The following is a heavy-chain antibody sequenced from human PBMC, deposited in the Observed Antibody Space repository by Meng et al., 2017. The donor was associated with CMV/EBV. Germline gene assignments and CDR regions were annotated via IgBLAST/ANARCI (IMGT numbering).Heavy chain of an antibody. V-gene: IGHV1-18*01. Sequence: SGYSFTSYGISWVRQAPRQGLEWMGWISAYTGNTNYAQKLQGRVTMTTDTSTSTAYMELRSLRSDDTAVYYCARAAYCGGDCYPNFDYWGQGTLVTVSS. CDR3: ARAAYCGGDCYPNFDY. CDR2: ISAYTGNT. D-gene: IGHD2-21*01. CDR1: GYSFTSYG. J-gene: IGHJ4*02.